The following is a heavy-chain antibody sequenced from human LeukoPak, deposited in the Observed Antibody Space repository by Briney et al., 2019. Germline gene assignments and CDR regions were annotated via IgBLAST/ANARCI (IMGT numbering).Heavy chain of an antibody. V-gene: IGHV4-34*01. CDR1: GGSFSGYY. CDR2: INHGGST. CDR3: ARWVTGLDY. Sequence: SETLSLTCAVYGGSFSGYYWSWIRQPPGKGLEWIGEINHGGSTNYNPSLKSRVTISVDTSKNQFSLKLSSVTAADTAVYYCARWVTGLDYWGQGTLVTVSS. J-gene: IGHJ4*02. D-gene: IGHD2-21*02.